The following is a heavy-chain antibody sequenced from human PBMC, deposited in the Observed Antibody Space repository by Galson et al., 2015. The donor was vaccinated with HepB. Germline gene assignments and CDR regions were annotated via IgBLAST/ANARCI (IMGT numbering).Heavy chain of an antibody. J-gene: IGHJ6*02. CDR1: GFIFSSYS. CDR2: IDGRSGTI. CDR3: ARGTPPKVRFLEWPRGVDV. Sequence: SLRLSCAASGFIFSSYSMTWVRQAPGKGLEWVSYIDGRSGTILYADSVKGRFTNSRDNAKKSLYLQMNSLRGEDTAVYYCARGTPPKVRFLEWPRGVDVWGQGTTVTVSS. D-gene: IGHD3-3*01. V-gene: IGHV3-48*01.